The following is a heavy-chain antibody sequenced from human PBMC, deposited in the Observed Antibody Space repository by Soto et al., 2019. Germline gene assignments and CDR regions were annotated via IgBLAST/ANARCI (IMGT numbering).Heavy chain of an antibody. CDR2: IIPIFGTA. J-gene: IGHJ4*02. V-gene: IGHV1-69*13. Sequence: SVKVSCKASGGTFSSYAISWVRQAPGQGLEWMGGIIPIFGTANYAQKFQGRVTITADESTSTAYMELSSLRSEDTAVYYCARKDTAMDPFDYWGQGTLVTVS. D-gene: IGHD5-18*01. CDR1: GGTFSSYA. CDR3: ARKDTAMDPFDY.